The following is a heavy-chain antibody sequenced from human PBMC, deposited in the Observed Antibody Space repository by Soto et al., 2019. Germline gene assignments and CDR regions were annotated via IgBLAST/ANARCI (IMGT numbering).Heavy chain of an antibody. Sequence: ASVKVSCKVSGYTLTELSMHWVRQAPGKGLEWMGGFDPEDGETIYAQKFQGRVTMTEDTSTDTAYMELSSLRSEDTAVYYCATSIIKFGEFNWFDPWGQGTLVTVSS. D-gene: IGHD3-10*01. CDR1: GYTLTELS. J-gene: IGHJ5*02. V-gene: IGHV1-24*01. CDR3: ATSIIKFGEFNWFDP. CDR2: FDPEDGET.